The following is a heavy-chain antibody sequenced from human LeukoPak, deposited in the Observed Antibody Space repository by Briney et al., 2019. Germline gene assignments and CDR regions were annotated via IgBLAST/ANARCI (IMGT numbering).Heavy chain of an antibody. Sequence: KASETLSLTCTVSGDSISRDYYWGWIRQPPGKGLEWIGSIYHTGRSYYKPSLKGRVTISVDTSKNRFSLNLNSVTAADTAVYYCAREYSSSPYYWGQGTLVTVSS. CDR1: GDSISRDYY. J-gene: IGHJ4*02. V-gene: IGHV4-38-2*02. CDR2: IYHTGRS. D-gene: IGHD6-6*01. CDR3: AREYSSSPYY.